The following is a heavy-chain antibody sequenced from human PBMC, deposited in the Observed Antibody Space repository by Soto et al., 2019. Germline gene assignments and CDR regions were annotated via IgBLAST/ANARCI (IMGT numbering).Heavy chain of an antibody. V-gene: IGHV4-39*01. CDR2: VFYTGFT. J-gene: IGHJ4*02. CDR1: GGSISGGYYY. CDR3: ARGEVYGIRIDYFDY. D-gene: IGHD3-9*01. Sequence: PSETLSLTCVVSGGSISGGYYYWGWLRQSPGKGPEWIGSVFYTGFTSYNPSLESRVSVAVDTSKNQFSLKVSGVSAADTAVYYCARGEVYGIRIDYFDYWGQGTLVTVSS.